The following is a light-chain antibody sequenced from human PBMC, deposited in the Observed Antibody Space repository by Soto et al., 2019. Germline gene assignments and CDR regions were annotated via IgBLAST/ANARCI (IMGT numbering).Light chain of an antibody. CDR1: SVSIASNY. J-gene: IGLJ2*01. CDR3: QSYDSSNRV. V-gene: IGLV6-57*04. Sequence: NFMLTQPHSVSESPGKTVTISCTRSSVSIASNYVQWYQQRPGSAPTTVIYEDNQRPSGVPDRFSGSIDSSSNSASLTISGLKTEDEADYYWQSYDSSNRVFGGGTKLTVL. CDR2: EDN.